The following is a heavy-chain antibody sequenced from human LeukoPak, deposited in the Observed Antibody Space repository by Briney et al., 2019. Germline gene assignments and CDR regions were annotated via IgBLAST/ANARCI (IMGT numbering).Heavy chain of an antibody. J-gene: IGHJ4*02. CDR1: GGTFSSYA. CDR3: ARVSVITQYSGSPDYFAS. D-gene: IGHD1-26*01. V-gene: IGHV1-69*05. Sequence: ASVKVSCKASGGTFSSYAISWVRQAPGQGLEWMGGIIPIFGTANYAQKFQGRVIMTRDMSTSTAYMELGRLRSDDTAVYYCARVSVITQYSGSPDYFASWGQGTLITVSS. CDR2: IIPIFGTA.